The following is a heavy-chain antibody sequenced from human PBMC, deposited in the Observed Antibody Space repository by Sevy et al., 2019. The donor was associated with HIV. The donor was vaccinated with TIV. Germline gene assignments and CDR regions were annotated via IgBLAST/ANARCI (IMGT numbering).Heavy chain of an antibody. Sequence: GGSLRLSCAASEFTFSSYEMNWVRQAPGKGLEWVSYISSSGSVIYYADSVKGRFTISRDNAKNSLYLQMNSLRAEDTAVYYCAGGVVIGATSDYWGQGTLVTVSS. V-gene: IGHV3-48*03. CDR2: ISSSGSVI. CDR1: EFTFSSYE. J-gene: IGHJ4*02. D-gene: IGHD3-22*01. CDR3: AGGVVIGATSDY.